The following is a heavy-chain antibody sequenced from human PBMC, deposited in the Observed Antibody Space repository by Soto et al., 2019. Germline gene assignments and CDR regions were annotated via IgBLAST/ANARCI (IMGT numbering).Heavy chain of an antibody. CDR3: VRGGMNDYSTNYLDS. J-gene: IGHJ4*02. Sequence: XETLSLTCTFSVGSISSYYWRWIRQPQGKGLEWIAYIYSSGSTDYKPSLRSRVTISLDTSKNQVSLKLSSVTAADTAVYYCVRGGMNDYSTNYLDSWGQGTRCTVSS. V-gene: IGHV4-59*01. CDR2: IYSSGST. D-gene: IGHD4-4*01. CDR1: VGSISSYY.